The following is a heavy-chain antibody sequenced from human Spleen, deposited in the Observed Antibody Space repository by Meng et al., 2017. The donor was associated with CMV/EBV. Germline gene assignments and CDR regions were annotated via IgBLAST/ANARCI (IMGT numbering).Heavy chain of an antibody. D-gene: IGHD2-2*01. CDR3: ASFPLYCSSTSCYLDYYYGMDV. V-gene: IGHV1-18*01. J-gene: IGHJ6*02. CDR1: GYNVTEFA. CDR2: ISAYNGNT. Sequence: ASVKVSCKVSGYNVTEFAMHWVRQAPGQGLEWMGWISAYNGNTNYAQKLQGRVTMTTDTSTSTAYMELRSLRSDDTAVYYCASFPLYCSSTSCYLDYYYGMDVWGQGTTVTVSS.